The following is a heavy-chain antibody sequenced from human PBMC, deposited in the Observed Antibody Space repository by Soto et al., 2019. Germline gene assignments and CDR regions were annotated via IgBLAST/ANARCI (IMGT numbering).Heavy chain of an antibody. J-gene: IGHJ5*02. D-gene: IGHD6-13*01. CDR1: GFTFNKFG. CDR2: ISSSSSYI. V-gene: IGHV3-21*06. CDR3: ARDLSSSWYNDRNADWFDP. Sequence: GGSLRLSCAASGFTFNKFGMNWVRQAPGKGLEWVSTISSSSSYIFYADSVRGRFTISRDNAKNSVYLQMNSLRAEDTAMYYCARDLSSSWYNDRNADWFDPWGQGTLVTVSS.